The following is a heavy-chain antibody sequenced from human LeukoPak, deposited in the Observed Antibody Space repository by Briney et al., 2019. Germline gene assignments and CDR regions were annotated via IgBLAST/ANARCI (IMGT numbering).Heavy chain of an antibody. CDR1: GGTFSSYA. Sequence: GASVKVSCKASGGTFSSYAISWVRQAPGQGLEWMGGIIPIFGTANYAQKFQGRVTITADESTSTAYMELSSLRSEDTAVYYCARGPSSSWSGYYFDYWGRGTLVTVSS. D-gene: IGHD6-13*01. V-gene: IGHV1-69*01. CDR3: ARGPSSSWSGYYFDY. CDR2: IIPIFGTA. J-gene: IGHJ4*02.